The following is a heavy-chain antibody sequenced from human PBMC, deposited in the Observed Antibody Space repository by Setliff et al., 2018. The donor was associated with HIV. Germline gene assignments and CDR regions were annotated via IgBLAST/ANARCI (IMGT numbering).Heavy chain of an antibody. CDR1: GGSFSDYY. Sequence: PSETLSLTCAVYGGSFSDYYWSWIRQPPGKGLEWIGEIYHSGSTIYNPSLKSRVTISVDTSKNQLSLNLTSVTAADTAVYYCAKGIRIAVAGGYYYYYPVDVWGQGTTVTVSS. CDR3: AKGIRIAVAGGYYYYYPVDV. J-gene: IGHJ6*02. D-gene: IGHD6-19*01. CDR2: IYHSGST. V-gene: IGHV4-34*01.